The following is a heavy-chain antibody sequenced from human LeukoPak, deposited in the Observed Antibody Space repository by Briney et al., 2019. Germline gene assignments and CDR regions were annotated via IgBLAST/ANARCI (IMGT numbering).Heavy chain of an antibody. CDR3: ATLTTVIPFDY. CDR1: GFTFHDYA. Sequence: GGSLRLSCAASGFTFHDYAIHWVRQGPGKGLEWVSGITWNSGVITYADSVKGRFTISRDNSKNTLYLQMNSLRAEDTAVYYCATLTTVIPFDYWGQGTLVTVSS. J-gene: IGHJ4*02. D-gene: IGHD4-17*01. V-gene: IGHV3-9*01. CDR2: ITWNSGVI.